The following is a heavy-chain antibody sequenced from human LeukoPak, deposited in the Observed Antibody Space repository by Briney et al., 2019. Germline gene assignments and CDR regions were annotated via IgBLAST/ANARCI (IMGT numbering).Heavy chain of an antibody. D-gene: IGHD3-10*01. CDR3: AKSSGDYFFDY. CDR1: GYTFNNHD. Sequence: ASVTVSCKASGYTFNNHDINWVRQATGQGLQWVGRMNPNSGNAAYAQNLQGRVTMTWDSSTNTAYLEVAALRSDDTAVYYCAKSSGDYFFDYWGQGTLVTVSS. J-gene: IGHJ4*02. V-gene: IGHV1-8*01. CDR2: MNPNSGNA.